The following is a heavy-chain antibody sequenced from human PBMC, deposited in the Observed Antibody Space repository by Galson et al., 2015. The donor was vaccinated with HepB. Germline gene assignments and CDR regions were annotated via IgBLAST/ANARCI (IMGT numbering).Heavy chain of an antibody. CDR3: AKGKHEVPAANVVDY. CDR1: GFTFSSYA. CDR2: ISGSGGST. Sequence: SLRLSCAASGFTFSSYAMSWVRQAPGKGLEWVSAISGSGGSTYYADSVKGRFTISRDNSKNTLYLQMNSLRAEDTAVYYCAKGKHEVPAANVVDYWGQGTLVTVSS. J-gene: IGHJ4*02. D-gene: IGHD2-2*01. V-gene: IGHV3-23*01.